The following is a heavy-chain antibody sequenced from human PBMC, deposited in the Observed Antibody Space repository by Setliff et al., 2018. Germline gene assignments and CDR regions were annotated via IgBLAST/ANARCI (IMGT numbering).Heavy chain of an antibody. J-gene: IGHJ4*02. Sequence: LSLTCTVSGDSIRSGSYYWNWIRQHPEKGLEWPGYIFHSGSTHYNSSLKSRITISIDTSKNHFSLELNSVTAADSAVYYCARVADGSGSFYLGFDYWGQGILVTVSS. V-gene: IGHV4-31*03. CDR1: GDSIRSGSYY. CDR3: ARVADGSGSFYLGFDY. CDR2: IFHSGST. D-gene: IGHD3-10*01.